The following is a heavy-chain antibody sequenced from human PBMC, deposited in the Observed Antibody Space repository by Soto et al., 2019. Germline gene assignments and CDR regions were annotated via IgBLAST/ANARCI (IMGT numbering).Heavy chain of an antibody. D-gene: IGHD5-18*01. J-gene: IGHJ4*02. CDR3: ARTASGLTPFDY. Sequence: EVQLVESGGGLVQPGGSLRLSCAASGFPFSNYEMNWVRQAPGKGLEWVSYISISVTTIYYADSVKGRFTISRDNAKNSLYLQINSLRAEDTAVYYCARTASGLTPFDYWGQGTLVTVSS. V-gene: IGHV3-48*03. CDR1: GFPFSNYE. CDR2: ISISVTTI.